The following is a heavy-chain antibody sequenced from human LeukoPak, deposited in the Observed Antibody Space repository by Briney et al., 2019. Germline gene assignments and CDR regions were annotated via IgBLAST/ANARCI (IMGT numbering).Heavy chain of an antibody. V-gene: IGHV4-34*01. D-gene: IGHD3-3*01. CDR1: GGSFSGYY. CDR3: ARGLRITIFGVVINYYMDV. CDR2: INHSGST. Sequence: SETLSLTCAVYGGSFSGYYWSWIRQPPGKGLEWIGEINHSGSTNYNPSLKSRVTISVDTSKNQFSLKLSSVTAADTAVYYCARGLRITIFGVVINYYMDVWGKGTTVTVSS. J-gene: IGHJ6*03.